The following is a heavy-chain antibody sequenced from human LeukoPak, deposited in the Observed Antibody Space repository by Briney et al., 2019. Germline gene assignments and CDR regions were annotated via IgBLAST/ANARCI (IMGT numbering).Heavy chain of an antibody. D-gene: IGHD1-20*01. Sequence: GGSLKLSCAASGFTFSGSDIHWVRQASGKGPEWVGRIRSKDYTYTTAYAASVKGRFTISRDDSKSIAYLQMNSLKTEDTAVYYCARGIIGLRGFDYWGQGTLVTVSS. CDR2: IRSKDYTYTT. V-gene: IGHV3-73*01. CDR3: ARGIIGLRGFDY. CDR1: GFTFSGSD. J-gene: IGHJ4*02.